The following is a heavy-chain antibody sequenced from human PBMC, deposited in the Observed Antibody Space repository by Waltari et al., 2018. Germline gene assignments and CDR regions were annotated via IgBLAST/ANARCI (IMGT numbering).Heavy chain of an antibody. V-gene: IGHV4-4*02. CDR1: GGSISSRNW. Sequence: QVQLQESGPGLVKPSGTLSLTCAVSGGSISSRNWLSWVRQPPGKGLEWIGEIYHSGSTNYNPSLKSRVTISVDKSKNQFSLKLSSVTAADTAVYYCARNSYYYDSSGYRYYYYGMDVWGQGTTVTVSS. D-gene: IGHD3-22*01. CDR3: ARNSYYYDSSGYRYYYYGMDV. J-gene: IGHJ6*02. CDR2: IYHSGST.